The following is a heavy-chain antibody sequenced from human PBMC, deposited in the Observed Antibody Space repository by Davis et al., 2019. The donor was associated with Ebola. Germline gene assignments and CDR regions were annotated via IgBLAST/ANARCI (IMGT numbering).Heavy chain of an antibody. Sequence: PSETLSLTCAVYGGSLRGYYWNWIRQPPGEGLEWIGEINHGGSTHYNPSLKSRVAMSVDKSKNQFSLKLSSVTAADTAVYYCARGHVSSDALYSYFYGLDVWGRGTPVTVSS. V-gene: IGHV4-34*01. CDR2: INHGGST. D-gene: IGHD2-8*01. CDR1: GGSLRGYY. J-gene: IGHJ6*04. CDR3: ARGHVSSDALYSYFYGLDV.